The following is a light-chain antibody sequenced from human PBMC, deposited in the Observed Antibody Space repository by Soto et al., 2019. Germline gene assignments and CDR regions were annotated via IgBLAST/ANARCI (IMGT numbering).Light chain of an antibody. CDR1: ASDVGGYNY. CDR2: EVS. V-gene: IGLV2-14*01. CDR3: SSYTSSFTLL. Sequence: QSVLTQPASVSGSPGQSITISCIGTASDVGGYNYVSWYQQHPGKAPKVMIYEVSNRPSGVSNRFSGSKSGNTASLTISGLQAEDEADYYCSSYTSSFTLLFGTGTKLTVL. J-gene: IGLJ1*01.